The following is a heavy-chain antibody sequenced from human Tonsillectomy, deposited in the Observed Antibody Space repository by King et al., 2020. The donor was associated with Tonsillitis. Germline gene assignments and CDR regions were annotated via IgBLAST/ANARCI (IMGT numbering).Heavy chain of an antibody. CDR2: ISWNSGSI. D-gene: IGHD4-11*01. V-gene: IGHV3-9*01. J-gene: IGHJ6*02. CDR3: AKDIGIASMTTVTLFYYYGMDV. Sequence: VQLVESGGGLVQPGRSLRLSCAASGFTFDDYAMHWVRQAPGKGLEWVSGISWNSGSIGYADSVKGRFTISRDNAKNSLYLQMNSLRAEDKALYYCAKDIGIASMTTVTLFYYYGMDVWGQGTTVTVSS. CDR1: GFTFDDYA.